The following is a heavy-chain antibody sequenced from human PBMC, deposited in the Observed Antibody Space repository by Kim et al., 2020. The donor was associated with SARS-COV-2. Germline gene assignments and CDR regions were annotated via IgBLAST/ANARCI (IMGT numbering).Heavy chain of an antibody. CDR1: GGSISSGDHY. CDR3: ARRPLDSSDRYQEGYFDH. CDR2: TYYTGST. J-gene: IGHJ4*02. D-gene: IGHD2-2*01. V-gene: IGHV4-39*01. Sequence: SETLSLTCTVSGGSISSGDHYWGWFRQFPGKGLEWIGNTYYTGSTYYNPPLQSRVTISVDTSTNQFSLKLNSVTAADTAVYYCARRPLDSSDRYQEGYFDHWGQGTLVAVSS.